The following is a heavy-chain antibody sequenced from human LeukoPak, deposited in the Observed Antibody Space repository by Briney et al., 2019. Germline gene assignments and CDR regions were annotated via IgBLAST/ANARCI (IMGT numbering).Heavy chain of an antibody. Sequence: ASVKVSCKASGYTFTSYGISWVRQAPGQGLEWMGWISAYNGNTNYAQKLQGRVTMTRDTSTSTVYMELSSLRSEDTAVYYCARGSSLSWFDPWGQGTLVTVSS. CDR2: ISAYNGNT. V-gene: IGHV1-18*01. CDR1: GYTFTSYG. D-gene: IGHD6-6*01. CDR3: ARGSSLSWFDP. J-gene: IGHJ5*02.